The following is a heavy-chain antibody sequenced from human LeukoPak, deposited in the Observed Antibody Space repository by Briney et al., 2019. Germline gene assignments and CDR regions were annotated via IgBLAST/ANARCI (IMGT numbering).Heavy chain of an antibody. CDR1: GGSISSYY. D-gene: IGHD6-13*01. J-gene: IGHJ4*02. CDR2: IYYGGST. CDR3: ARAAAGRYIDY. V-gene: IGHV4-59*08. Sequence: SETLSLTCTVSGGSISSYYWCWIRQPPGKGLEWIGYIYYGGSTNYNPSLKSRVTISVDTSKNQFSLKLSSVTAADTAVYYCARAAAGRYIDYWGQGTLVTVSS.